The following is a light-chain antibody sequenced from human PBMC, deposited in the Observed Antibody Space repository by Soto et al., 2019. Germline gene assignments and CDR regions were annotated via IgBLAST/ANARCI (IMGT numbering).Light chain of an antibody. J-gene: IGKJ5*01. V-gene: IGKV3-15*01. CDR2: RAS. CDR1: ESVNNK. Sequence: EVVLTQSPATLSVSPGERATLSCSASESVNNKLGWYQQKPGQAPRLLIYRASTRATGIPARFSGSGSGTEFTLTISSLQSEDSAVYYCHQYNNWFPFYFAQGTRLEIK. CDR3: HQYNNWFPFY.